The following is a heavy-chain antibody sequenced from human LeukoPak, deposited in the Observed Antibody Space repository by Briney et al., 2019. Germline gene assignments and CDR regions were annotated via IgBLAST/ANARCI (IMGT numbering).Heavy chain of an antibody. Sequence: PGGSLRPSCAVSGFTYSIYAMSWVRQAPGKGLEGVSTISGGGDTYYVDSVKGRFTISRDNSKNTLYLQMNSLRAEDTAVYYCAKEGGYNYGYLDYWGQGTLVTVSS. CDR1: GFTYSIYA. CDR3: AKEGGYNYGYLDY. D-gene: IGHD5-18*01. CDR2: ISGGGDT. V-gene: IGHV3-23*01. J-gene: IGHJ4*02.